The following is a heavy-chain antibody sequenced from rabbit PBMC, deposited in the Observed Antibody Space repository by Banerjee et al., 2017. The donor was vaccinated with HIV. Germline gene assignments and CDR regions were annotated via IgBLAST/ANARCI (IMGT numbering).Heavy chain of an antibody. J-gene: IGHJ4*01. CDR1: GFDFSSYY. CDR3: ARGGYDENYFNL. V-gene: IGHV1S45*01. CDR2: IYAGSSDST. Sequence: QEQLKESGGGLVQPGGSLKLSCKASGFDFSSYYMCWVRQAPGKGLEWIGCIYAGSSDSTDYANWAKGRFTISKTSTTVDLKMTSLTAADTATYFCARGGYDENYFNLWGQGTLVTVS. D-gene: IGHD2-1*01.